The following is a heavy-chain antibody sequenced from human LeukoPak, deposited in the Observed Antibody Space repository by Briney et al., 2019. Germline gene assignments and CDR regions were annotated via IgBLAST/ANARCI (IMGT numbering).Heavy chain of an antibody. J-gene: IGHJ4*02. CDR2: ISNDGSNR. V-gene: IGHV3-30*04. D-gene: IGHD1-20*01. CDR3: AREATHNAKYNWNDRDAFDY. Sequence: GGSLRLSCAASGFTFSSYAIHWVRQAPGKGLEWVAVISNDGSNRYYADSVKGRFTISRDNSKHTLYLQMNSLRPEDTAVYYCAREATHNAKYNWNDRDAFDYWGQGTLVTVSS. CDR1: GFTFSSYA.